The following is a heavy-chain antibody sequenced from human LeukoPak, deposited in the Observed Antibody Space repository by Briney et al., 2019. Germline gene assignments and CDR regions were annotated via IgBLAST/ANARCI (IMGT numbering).Heavy chain of an antibody. CDR1: GYTFTGYY. Sequence: ASVELSCEASGYTFTGYYIHGVRQAPGQGLEWRGWINPNSGGTNYAQKFRGRVTMTRDTSISTAYMELSRLRSDDTAVYYCARENGSRGSFYSSYYYGMGVWGQGTTVT. CDR3: ARENGSRGSFYSSYYYGMGV. D-gene: IGHD2-15*01. V-gene: IGHV1-2*02. CDR2: INPNSGGT. J-gene: IGHJ6*02.